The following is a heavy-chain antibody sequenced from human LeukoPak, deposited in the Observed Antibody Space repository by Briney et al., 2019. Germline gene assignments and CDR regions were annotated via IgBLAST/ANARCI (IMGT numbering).Heavy chain of an antibody. CDR3: AKDGSYYRGDY. Sequence: PGGSLRLSCAASGFTFSSYAMSWVRQAAGKGLEWVLSISGSGGSTYYADSGKGRFTISRDNSKNTLYLKMNSLRAEDTAVYYCAKDGSYYRGDYWGQGTLVTVSS. J-gene: IGHJ4*02. CDR1: GFTFSSYA. D-gene: IGHD1-26*01. CDR2: ISGSGGST. V-gene: IGHV3-23*01.